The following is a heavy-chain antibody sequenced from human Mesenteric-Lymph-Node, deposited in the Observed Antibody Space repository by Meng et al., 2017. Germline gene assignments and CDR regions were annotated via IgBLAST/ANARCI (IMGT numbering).Heavy chain of an antibody. CDR2: IYYSGST. D-gene: IGHD5-18*01. CDR3: ARDLWGYSYGLPDY. J-gene: IGHJ4*02. V-gene: IGHV4-61*01. CDR1: GGSVSSGSYY. Sequence: SETLSLTCTVSGGSVSSGSYYWSWIRQPPGKGLEWIGYIYYSGSTNYNPSLKSRVTISVDTSKNQFSLKLSSVTAADTAVYYCARDLWGYSYGLPDYWGQGTLVTVSS.